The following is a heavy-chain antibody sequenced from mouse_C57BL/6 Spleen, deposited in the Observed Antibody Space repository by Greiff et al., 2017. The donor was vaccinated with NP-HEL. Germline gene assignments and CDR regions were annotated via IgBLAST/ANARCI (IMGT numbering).Heavy chain of an antibody. V-gene: IGHV1-22*01. CDR1: GYKFTDYN. J-gene: IGHJ3*01. Sequence: VQLQQSGPELVKPGASVKMSCKASGYKFTDYNMHWVKQSHGKSLEWIGYINPNNGGTSYNQKFKGKATLTVNKSSSTAYMELRSLTSEDSAGDYCASGRDYDYDVFAYWGQGTLVTVSA. CDR2: INPNNGGT. D-gene: IGHD2-4*01. CDR3: ASGRDYDYDVFAY.